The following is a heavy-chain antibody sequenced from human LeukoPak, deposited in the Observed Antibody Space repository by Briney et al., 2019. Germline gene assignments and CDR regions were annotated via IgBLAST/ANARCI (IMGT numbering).Heavy chain of an antibody. CDR1: GYTFTSYD. Sequence: GASVKVSCKASGYTFTSYDINWVRQATGQGLEWMGWMNPNSGNTGYAQKFQGTVTMTTNTSISTAYMELSSLRSEDPAVYYCARQTAVRGVIALGYWGQGTLVTVSS. CDR3: ARQTAVRGVIALGY. D-gene: IGHD3-10*01. CDR2: MNPNSGNT. V-gene: IGHV1-8*01. J-gene: IGHJ4*02.